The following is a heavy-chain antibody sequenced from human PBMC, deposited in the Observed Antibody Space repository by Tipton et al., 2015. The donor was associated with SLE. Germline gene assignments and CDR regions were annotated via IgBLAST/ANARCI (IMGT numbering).Heavy chain of an antibody. CDR2: VYPSGNT. CDR1: GYSISSGFY. J-gene: IGHJ4*02. V-gene: IGHV4-38-2*01. CDR3: ARGIRKEKLGTSGPLGY. D-gene: IGHD7-27*01. Sequence: TLSLTCAVSGYSISSGFYWSWIRQPPGKGLEWIGEVYPSGNTTYNPSLKSRVTISADMSKNQFSLNLSSVTAADTAMYYCARGIRKEKLGTSGPLGYWGQGTLVTVSS.